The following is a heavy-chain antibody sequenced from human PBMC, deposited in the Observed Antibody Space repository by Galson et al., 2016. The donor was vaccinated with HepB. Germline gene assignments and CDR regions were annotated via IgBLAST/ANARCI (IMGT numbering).Heavy chain of an antibody. D-gene: IGHD3-16*01. CDR3: ASGGSSSTEYFQH. J-gene: IGHJ1*01. CDR2: IIPIFGTA. V-gene: IGHV1-69*13. Sequence: SVKVSCKASGGTFSSYAISWVRQAPGQGLEWMGGIIPIFGTADYAQKFQGRVTITADESTSTAYMELSSLRSEDTAVYYCASGGSSSTEYFQHWGQGTLVTVSS. CDR1: GGTFSSYA.